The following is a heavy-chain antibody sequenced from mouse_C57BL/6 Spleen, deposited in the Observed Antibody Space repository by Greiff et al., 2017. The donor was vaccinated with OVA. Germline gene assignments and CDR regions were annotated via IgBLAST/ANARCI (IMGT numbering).Heavy chain of an antibody. J-gene: IGHJ1*03. CDR2: IDPSDSYT. Sequence: VQLQQPGAELVMPGASVKLSCKASGYTFTSYWMHWVKQRPGQGLEWIGEIDPSDSYTNYNQKFKGKSTLTVDKSSSTAYMQLSSLTSEDSAVYYGARKNFYYGNYLSYWYFDVWGTGTTVTVSS. D-gene: IGHD2-1*01. V-gene: IGHV1-69*01. CDR1: GYTFTSYW. CDR3: ARKNFYYGNYLSYWYFDV.